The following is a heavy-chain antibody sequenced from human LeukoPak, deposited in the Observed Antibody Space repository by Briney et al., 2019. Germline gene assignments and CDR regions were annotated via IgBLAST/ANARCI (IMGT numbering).Heavy chain of an antibody. Sequence: PSETLSLTCTVSGGSISSYYWSWIRQPPGKGLEWIGYIYYSGSTNYNPSLKSRVTISVDTSKNQFSLKLSSVTAADTAVYFCARDAGRDGYNYFDYWGQGTLVTVSS. CDR3: ARDAGRDGYNYFDY. CDR1: GGSISSYY. CDR2: IYYSGST. J-gene: IGHJ4*02. D-gene: IGHD5-12*01. V-gene: IGHV4-59*01.